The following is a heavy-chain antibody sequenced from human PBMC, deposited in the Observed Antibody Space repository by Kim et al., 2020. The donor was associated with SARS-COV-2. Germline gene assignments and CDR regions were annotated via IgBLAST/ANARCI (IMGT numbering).Heavy chain of an antibody. CDR3: ASRVVRDDAIPH. V-gene: IGHV4-39*01. Sequence: SETLSLTCTVSGGSISSSSYYWGWIRQPPGKGLEWIGSIYYSGSTYYNPSLKSRVTISVDTSKNQFSLKLSSVTAADTAVYYCASRVVRDDAIPHWGQGTLVTVSS. J-gene: IGHJ4*02. CDR2: IYYSGST. D-gene: IGHD2-21*01. CDR1: GGSISSSSYY.